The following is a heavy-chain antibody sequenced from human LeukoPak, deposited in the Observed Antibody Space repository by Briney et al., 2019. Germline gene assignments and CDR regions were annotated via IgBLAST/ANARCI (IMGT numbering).Heavy chain of an antibody. J-gene: IGHJ4*02. CDR3: AKGCPSGYDYSDY. CDR2: ISGSRGST. CDR1: GFTFSSYA. V-gene: IGHV3-23*01. D-gene: IGHD5-12*01. Sequence: GGSLRLSCAASGFTFSSYAMSWVREAPGKGLEWVSAISGSRGSTYYADSVKGRFTISRDNSKNTLYLQMNSLRAEDTAVYYCAKGCPSGYDYSDYWGQGALVTVSS.